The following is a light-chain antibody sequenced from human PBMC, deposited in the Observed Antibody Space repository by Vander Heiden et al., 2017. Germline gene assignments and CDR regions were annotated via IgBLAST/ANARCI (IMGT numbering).Light chain of an antibody. Sequence: HLVLTQSPSASASLGASVKPTCTLSSGNSTYVIEWHQQQPGNGPRYLMKVNRDGSHSKGDGIPDRFSGSRSGAELYLTISSLRSEDEADYYCQTWGTGIRVFGGGTKLTVL. V-gene: IGLV4-69*02. CDR3: QTWGTGIRV. CDR2: VNRDGSH. CDR1: SGNSTYV. J-gene: IGLJ3*02.